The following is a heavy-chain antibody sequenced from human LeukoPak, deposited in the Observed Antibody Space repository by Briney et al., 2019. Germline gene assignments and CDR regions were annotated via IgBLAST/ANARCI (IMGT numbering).Heavy chain of an antibody. J-gene: IGHJ4*02. D-gene: IGHD4-17*01. CDR3: ARLLNDYGDTSFDY. V-gene: IGHV1-69*01. CDR2: IIPIFGTA. CDR1: GGTFSSYA. Sequence: SVKVSCKASGGTFSSYAISWVRQAPGQGLEWMGGIIPIFGTANYAQKFQGRVTITADESTSTAYMELSSLRSEDTAMYYCARLLNDYGDTSFDYWGQGTLVTVSS.